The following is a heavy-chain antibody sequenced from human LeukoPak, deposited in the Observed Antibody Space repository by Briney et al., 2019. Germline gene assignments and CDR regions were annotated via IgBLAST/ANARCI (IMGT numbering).Heavy chain of an antibody. CDR1: GFTFSSYE. D-gene: IGHD3-22*01. CDR2: ISSSGSTK. J-gene: IGHJ4*02. V-gene: IGHV3-48*03. CDR3: ARDGYYDSSNDFDY. Sequence: GGSLRLSCAASGFTFSSYEMNWVRQAPGKGLEWVSYISSSGSTKHYADSVKGRLTISRDNAKNSLYLQMNSLRAEDTAVYYCARDGYYDSSNDFDYWGQGTLVTVSS.